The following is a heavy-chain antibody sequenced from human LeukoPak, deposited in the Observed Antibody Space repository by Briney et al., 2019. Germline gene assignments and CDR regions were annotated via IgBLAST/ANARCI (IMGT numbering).Heavy chain of an antibody. J-gene: IGHJ4*02. CDR1: GFTFSSYT. D-gene: IGHD3-3*01. CDR2: ISFDGSNK. CDR3: ARGRLLYFGKRGDY. Sequence: PGGSLRLSCAASGFTFSSYTMHWVRQAPGKGLEWVAVISFDGSNKYYADSVKGRFTISRDNSIDTLYLQMNSLRTEDTAVYYCARGRLLYFGKRGDYWGQGTPVTVSS. V-gene: IGHV3-30*04.